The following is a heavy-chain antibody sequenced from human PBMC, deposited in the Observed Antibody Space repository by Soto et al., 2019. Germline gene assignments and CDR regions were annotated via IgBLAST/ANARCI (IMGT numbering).Heavy chain of an antibody. V-gene: IGHV4-39*01. CDR1: GGSISTSRDD. Sequence: PSETLSLTCTFSGGSISTSRDDWGWIRQPPGKGLEWIATVHYSGSTYYTPSLKNRVTISADTSNNQFSLRLNSVTAADTAVYYCARQHYYDSSGYYTWNWGQGTLVTVSS. D-gene: IGHD3-22*01. J-gene: IGHJ4*02. CDR2: VHYSGST. CDR3: ARQHYYDSSGYYTWN.